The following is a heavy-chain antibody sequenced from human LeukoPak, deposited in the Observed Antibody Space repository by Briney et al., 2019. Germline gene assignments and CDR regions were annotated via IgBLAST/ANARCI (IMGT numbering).Heavy chain of an antibody. J-gene: IGHJ4*02. V-gene: IGHV4-34*01. Sequence: SETLSLTCAVYGGSFSGYYWSWIRQPPGKGLEWIGEINHSGSTNYNPSLKSRVTISVDTSKNQFSLKLSSVTAADTAVYYCARLGGYYDSTPGDYWGQGTLLTVSS. CDR2: INHSGST. CDR3: ARLGGYYDSTPGDY. D-gene: IGHD3-22*01. CDR1: GGSFSGYY.